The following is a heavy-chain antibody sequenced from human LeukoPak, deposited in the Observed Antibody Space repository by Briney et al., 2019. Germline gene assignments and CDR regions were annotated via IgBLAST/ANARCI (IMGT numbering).Heavy chain of an antibody. Sequence: PGGSLRLSCAASGFTFDDYTMHWVRQAPGKGLEWVSLISWDGGSTYYADSVQGRFTISRDNSKNSLYLQMNSLRTEDTALYYCAKGVSSVLPYFDYWGQGTLVTVSS. V-gene: IGHV3-43*01. CDR2: ISWDGGST. D-gene: IGHD6-19*01. J-gene: IGHJ4*02. CDR3: AKGVSSVLPYFDY. CDR1: GFTFDDYT.